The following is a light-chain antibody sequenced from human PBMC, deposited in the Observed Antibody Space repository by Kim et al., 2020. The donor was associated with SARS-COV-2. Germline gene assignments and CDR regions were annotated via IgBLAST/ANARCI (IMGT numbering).Light chain of an antibody. V-gene: IGLV3-21*01. CDR1: NIGGHS. CDR3: QVWDTDTDDYV. CDR2: YDS. Sequence: YELTQPPSVSVAPGQTARITCGGNNIGGHSVHWYQQKPGQAPVLVIYYDSDRPSGIPERFSGSKAATTTTLTISRVEAGDEADYYCQVWDTDTDDYVFG. J-gene: IGLJ1*01.